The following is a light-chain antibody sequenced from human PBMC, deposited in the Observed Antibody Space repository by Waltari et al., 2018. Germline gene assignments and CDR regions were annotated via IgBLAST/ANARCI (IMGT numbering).Light chain of an antibody. CDR1: SGRIDSEY. V-gene: IGLV6-57*03. CDR3: QSADDSYNVL. CDR2: KDN. J-gene: IGLJ2*01. Sequence: VFTQPHSVSGSPGQTVTISCSRSSGRIDSEYVQWYQQRPCNAPTTVIYKDNQRPSGVPDRFSGSIDSSSNSASLAISGLKSEDEADYYCQSADDSYNVLFGGGTRLTVL.